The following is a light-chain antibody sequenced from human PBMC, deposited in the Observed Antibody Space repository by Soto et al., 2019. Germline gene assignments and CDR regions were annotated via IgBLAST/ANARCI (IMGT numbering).Light chain of an antibody. CDR1: SGHSSYA. Sequence: VLTQSPSASASLGASVKLTCTLSSGHSSYAIAWHQQQPEKGPRYLMKLNSDGSHSKGDGIPDRFSGSSSGAERYLTISSLQSEDEADYYCQTWGTGKEVVFGGGTKLTV. V-gene: IGLV4-69*01. CDR2: LNSDGSH. CDR3: QTWGTGKEVV. J-gene: IGLJ2*01.